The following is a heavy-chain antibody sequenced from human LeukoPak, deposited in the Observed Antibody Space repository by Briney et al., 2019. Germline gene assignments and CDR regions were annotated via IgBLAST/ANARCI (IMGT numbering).Heavy chain of an antibody. CDR3: ARDNLITIFGLPRGAFDI. CDR2: INPNSGGT. J-gene: IGHJ3*02. CDR1: GYTFTGYY. D-gene: IGHD3-3*01. Sequence: ASVTVSCKASGYTFTGYYMHWVRQAPGQGLEWRGWINPNSGGTNYAQQFQGRVTMTRDTSISTAYMELSRLRSDDTAVYYCARDNLITIFGLPRGAFDIWGQGTMVTVSS. V-gene: IGHV1-2*02.